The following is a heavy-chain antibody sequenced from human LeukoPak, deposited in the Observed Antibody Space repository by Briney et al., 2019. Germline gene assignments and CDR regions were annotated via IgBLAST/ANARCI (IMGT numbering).Heavy chain of an antibody. CDR2: IYHSGST. CDR3: ARRHYYGSGSPTDGMDV. D-gene: IGHD3-10*01. V-gene: IGHV4-38-2*02. Sequence: PSETLSLTCTVSGGSISSGYYWGWIRQPPGKGLEWIGSIYHSGSTYYNPSLKSRVTISVDTSKNQFSLNLTSVTAADTAVYYCARRHYYGSGSPTDGMDVWGQGTTVTVSS. J-gene: IGHJ6*02. CDR1: GGSISSGYY.